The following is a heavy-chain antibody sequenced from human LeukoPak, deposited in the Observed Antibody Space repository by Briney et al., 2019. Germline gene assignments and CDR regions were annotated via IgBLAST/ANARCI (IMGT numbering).Heavy chain of an antibody. V-gene: IGHV3-21*01. J-gene: IGHJ6*03. D-gene: IGHD3-16*01. CDR1: GFTFSSYS. CDR3: ARDWVLSDAYYYYMDV. CDR2: ISSSSSYI. Sequence: GGSLRLSCAASGFTFSSYSMNWVRQAPGKWLEWVSSISSSSSYIYYADSVKGRFTISRDNAKNSLYLQMNSLRAEDTAVYYCARDWVLSDAYYYYMDVWGKGTTVTISS.